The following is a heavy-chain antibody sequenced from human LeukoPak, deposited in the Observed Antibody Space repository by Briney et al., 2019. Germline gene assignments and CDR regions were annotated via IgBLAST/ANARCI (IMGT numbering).Heavy chain of an antibody. Sequence: GGSLRLSCAAAAFTFGDYAMSWVRQAPGKGLEWVSAISGSGANIHYADSVKGRFTISRDNSKNTLYLQMNSLRAEDTAVYFCAKDFTTGGSGSYLDTYFDYWGQGTLVTVSS. J-gene: IGHJ4*02. CDR2: ISGSGANI. CDR3: AKDFTTGGSGSYLDTYFDY. D-gene: IGHD3-10*01. CDR1: AFTFGDYA. V-gene: IGHV3-23*01.